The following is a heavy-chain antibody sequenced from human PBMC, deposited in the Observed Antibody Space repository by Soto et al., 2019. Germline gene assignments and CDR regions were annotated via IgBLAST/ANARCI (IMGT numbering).Heavy chain of an antibody. J-gene: IGHJ4*02. CDR1: GFTPTTTP. D-gene: IGHD6-6*01. CDR3: AREIRPEYSSSFCYFDY. Sequence: GGSLRLSCAGSGFTPTTTPLSWVRQPPGKGLEWVTTISGTASRTYYVDSVKGRFFISRDNSKNTVTLQMNNLTVDDTAVYYCAREIRPEYSSSFCYFDYWGQGTLVTVSS. V-gene: IGHV3-23*01. CDR2: ISGTASRT.